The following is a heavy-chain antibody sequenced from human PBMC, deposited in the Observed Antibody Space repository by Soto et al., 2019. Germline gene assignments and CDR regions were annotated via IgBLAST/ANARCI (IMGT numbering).Heavy chain of an antibody. CDR2: IYYSGST. D-gene: IGHD4-17*01. CDR3: ARDRAVTTFDGGVFDY. V-gene: IGHV4-30-4*01. J-gene: IGHJ4*02. CDR1: GGSISSGDYY. Sequence: SETLSLTCTVSGGSISSGDYYWSWIRQPPGKGLEWIGYIYYSGSTYYNPSLKSRVTISVDTSKNQFSLKLSSVTAADTAVYYCARDRAVTTFDGGVFDYWGQGTLVTVSS.